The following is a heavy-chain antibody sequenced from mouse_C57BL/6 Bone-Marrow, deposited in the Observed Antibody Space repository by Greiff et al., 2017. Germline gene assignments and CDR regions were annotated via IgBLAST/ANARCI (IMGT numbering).Heavy chain of an antibody. Sequence: EVQVVESGAELVRPGASVKLSCTASGFNIKDDYMHWVKQRPEQGLEWIGWIDPENGDTEYASKFQGKATITADTSSNTAYLQLSSLTSEDTAVYYCTTAAFDVWGTGTTVTVSS. J-gene: IGHJ1*03. CDR2: IDPENGDT. CDR3: TTAAFDV. CDR1: GFNIKDDY. V-gene: IGHV14-4*01.